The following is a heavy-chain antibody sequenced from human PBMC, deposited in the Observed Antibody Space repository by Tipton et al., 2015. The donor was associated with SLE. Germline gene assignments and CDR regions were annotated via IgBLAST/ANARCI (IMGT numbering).Heavy chain of an antibody. Sequence: LRLSCTVSGGSISSYYWSWIRQPPGKGLEWIGYIYYSGSTNYNPSLKSRVTISVDTSKNQFSLKLSSVTAADTAVYYCASWEDYYDSSGGAFDIWGQGTMVSVSS. J-gene: IGHJ3*02. CDR2: IYYSGST. CDR1: GGSISSYY. CDR3: ASWEDYYDSSGGAFDI. V-gene: IGHV4-59*01. D-gene: IGHD3-22*01.